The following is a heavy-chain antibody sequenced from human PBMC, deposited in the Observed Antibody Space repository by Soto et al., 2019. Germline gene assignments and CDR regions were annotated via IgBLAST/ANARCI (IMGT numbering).Heavy chain of an antibody. J-gene: IGHJ4*02. CDR1: GGSISSGGYY. CDR3: AAIQMDTAMAPFDY. Sequence: PSETLSLTCTVSGGSISSGGYYWSWIRQHPGKGLEWIGYIYYSGSTYYNPSLKSRVTISVDTSKNQFSLKLSSVTAADTAVYYCAAIQMDTAMAPFDYWGQGTLVTVSS. D-gene: IGHD5-18*01. CDR2: IYYSGST. V-gene: IGHV4-61*08.